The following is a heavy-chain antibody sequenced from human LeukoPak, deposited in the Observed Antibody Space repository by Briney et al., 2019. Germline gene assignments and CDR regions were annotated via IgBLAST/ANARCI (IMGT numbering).Heavy chain of an antibody. Sequence: NPSETLSLTCTLSVDSISSSSYYCGWVRQPPGNGLECIVSIYYSGSTYYNPSLKRRVTISVDTSKNQFSLTLSSVTAADRAVYYCARHYHGDYLGNWFDPWGQGALVTVSS. CDR1: VDSISSSSYY. J-gene: IGHJ5*02. CDR3: ARHYHGDYLGNWFDP. D-gene: IGHD4-17*01. CDR2: IYYSGST. V-gene: IGHV4-39*01.